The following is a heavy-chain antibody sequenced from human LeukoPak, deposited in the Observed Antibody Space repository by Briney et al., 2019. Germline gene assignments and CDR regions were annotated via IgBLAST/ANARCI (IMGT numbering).Heavy chain of an antibody. CDR1: GYTFTGYY. V-gene: IGHV1-2*02. CDR2: INPNSGGT. CDR3: ASTGGYCSSTSCTKDYYYYYMDV. Sequence: ASVKVSCKASGYTFTGYYMHWVRQAPGQGLEWVGWINPNSGGTNYAQKFQGRVTMTRDTSISTAYMELSRLRSDDTAVYYCASTGGYCSSTSCTKDYYYYYMDVWGKGTTVTVSS. D-gene: IGHD2-2*01. J-gene: IGHJ6*03.